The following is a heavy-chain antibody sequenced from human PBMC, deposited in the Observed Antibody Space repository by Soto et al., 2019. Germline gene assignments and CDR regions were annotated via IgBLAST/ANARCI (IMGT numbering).Heavy chain of an antibody. CDR3: VRGGGAYAGSSLWFDS. CDR1: GFTFSHSA. CDR2: IGSTGAST. V-gene: IGHV3-64D*06. D-gene: IGHD3-16*01. Sequence: GGSLRLSCSASGFTFSHSAMHWVRQAPGKGLEYVAAIGSTGASTYYPGSVKGRCIISRDNSENTLFLQMNSLRPEDTAVYYCVRGGGAYAGSSLWFDSWGQGTLVTVSS. J-gene: IGHJ5*01.